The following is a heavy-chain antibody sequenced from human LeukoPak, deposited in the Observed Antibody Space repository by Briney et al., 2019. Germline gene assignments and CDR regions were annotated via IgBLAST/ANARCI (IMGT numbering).Heavy chain of an antibody. CDR1: GFTVSSNY. Sequence: GGSLRLSCAASGFTVSSNYMSWVRQAPGKGLEWVSVIYSGGSTYYADSVKGRFTISRDNSKNTLYLQMNSLRAEDTAVYYCARDIAAGNLFDPWGQGTLVTVSS. CDR3: ARDIAAGNLFDP. D-gene: IGHD6-19*01. V-gene: IGHV3-53*01. CDR2: IYSGGST. J-gene: IGHJ5*02.